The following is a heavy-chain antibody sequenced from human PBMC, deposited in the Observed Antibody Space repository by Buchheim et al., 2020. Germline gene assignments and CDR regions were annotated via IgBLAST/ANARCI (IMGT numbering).Heavy chain of an antibody. V-gene: IGHV3-11*01. CDR3: ARDGKWLVPE. CDR2: ISDRGDAI. CDR1: GFTFSDYS. D-gene: IGHD6-19*01. Sequence: QVQLVESGGGLVKPGGSLRLSCVASGFTFSDYSMTWIRQAPGKWLECVSYISDRGDAIYYADSMKGRFTISRDDAKNSLYLQVNSLRAEDTAVYYCARDGKWLVPEWGQGTL. J-gene: IGHJ4*02.